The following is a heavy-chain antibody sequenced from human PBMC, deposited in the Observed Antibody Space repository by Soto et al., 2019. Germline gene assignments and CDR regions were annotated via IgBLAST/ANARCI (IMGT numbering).Heavy chain of an antibody. J-gene: IGHJ4*02. V-gene: IGHV3-30-3*01. CDR1: GFTFSSYA. CDR2: ISYDGSNK. Sequence: GSLRLSCAASGFTFSSYAMHWVRQAPGKGLAWVAVISYDGSNKYYADSVKGRFTISRDNSKNTLYLQMNSLRAEDTAMYYCQRDWAVVTATAKFCFDYSGQGTLDTVSS. D-gene: IGHD2-21*02. CDR3: QRDWAVVTATAKFCFDY.